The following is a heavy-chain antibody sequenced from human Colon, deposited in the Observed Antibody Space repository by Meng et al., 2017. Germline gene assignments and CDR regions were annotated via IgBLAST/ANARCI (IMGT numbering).Heavy chain of an antibody. D-gene: IGHD4-23*01. CDR1: GASVSVNSY. CDR3: ARHGGYYQDF. CDR2: IDHRGSA. Sequence: QVQLQESGQGPVKPSATLSLACSVPGASVSVNSYWSWVRQPPGRGLEWIGQIDHRGSAYYRPSLNSRVTMSLDKSRNQFSLRLTSVTAADTAVYYCARHGGYYQDFWGQGTLVTVSS. J-gene: IGHJ4*02. V-gene: IGHV4-4*02.